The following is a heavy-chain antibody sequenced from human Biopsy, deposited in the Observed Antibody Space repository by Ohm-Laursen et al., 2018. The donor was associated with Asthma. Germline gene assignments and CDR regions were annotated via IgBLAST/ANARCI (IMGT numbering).Heavy chain of an antibody. CDR3: ARVRRYGDIFFGMDV. V-gene: IGHV4-30-4*01. CDR2: AHFSGST. D-gene: IGHD4-17*01. Sequence: SQTLSLTCTVSGGYIDSPDWSWCWIRQSPGKGLQWLGYAHFSGSTHYNPSLDRRIRMSVDTSKSQVSLSLTSVSAADTAVYFCARVRRYGDIFFGMDVWGQGTTVTVSS. CDR1: GGYIDSPDWS. J-gene: IGHJ6*01.